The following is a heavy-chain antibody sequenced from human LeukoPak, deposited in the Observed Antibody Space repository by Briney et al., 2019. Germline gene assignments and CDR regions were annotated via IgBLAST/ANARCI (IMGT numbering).Heavy chain of an antibody. J-gene: IGHJ5*02. CDR2: INHSGST. D-gene: IGHD4-17*01. CDR3: ARGVVDYGDYVFDATPNWFDP. Sequence: SETLSLTCAVYGGSFSGYYWSWIRQPPGKGLEWIGEINHSGSTNYNPSLKSRVTISVDTSKNQFSLKLSSVTAADTAVYYCARGVVDYGDYVFDATPNWFDPWGQGTLVTVSS. CDR1: GGSFSGYY. V-gene: IGHV4-34*01.